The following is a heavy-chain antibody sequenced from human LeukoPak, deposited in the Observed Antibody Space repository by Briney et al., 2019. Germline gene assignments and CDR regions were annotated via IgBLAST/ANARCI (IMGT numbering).Heavy chain of an antibody. V-gene: IGHV4-61*01. D-gene: IGHD6-13*01. Sequence: SETLSLTCTVSGGSLSSGNYYWGWLRQPPGKGLEWIGYIYYSGSTNYNPSLKSRVTISVDTSKNQFSLKLTSVTAADTAVYYCARDIYSSSWTAPYSWGQGTLVTVSS. CDR3: ARDIYSSSWTAPYS. J-gene: IGHJ4*02. CDR1: GGSLSSGNYY. CDR2: IYYSGST.